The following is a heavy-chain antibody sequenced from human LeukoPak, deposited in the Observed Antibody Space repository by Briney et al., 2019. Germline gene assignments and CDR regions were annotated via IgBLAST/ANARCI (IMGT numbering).Heavy chain of an antibody. J-gene: IGHJ5*02. CDR2: IIPIFGTA. D-gene: IGHD3-3*01. CDR1: GGTFSSYD. Sequence: SVKVSCKASGGTFSSYDISWVRQAPGQGLEWMGGIIPIFGTANYAQKFQGRVTITADESTSTAYMELSSLRSEDTAVYYCARMVNFYDFWSGYYSGSFDPWGQGTLVTVSS. V-gene: IGHV1-69*13. CDR3: ARMVNFYDFWSGYYSGSFDP.